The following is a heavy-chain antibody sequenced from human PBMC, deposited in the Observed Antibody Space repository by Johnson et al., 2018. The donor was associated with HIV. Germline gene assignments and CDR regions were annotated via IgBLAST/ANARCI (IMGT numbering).Heavy chain of an antibody. CDR1: GFTFSSYA. CDR3: ARVIGYDSSGKAFDI. CDR2: INWNGGRP. V-gene: IGHV3-20*04. D-gene: IGHD3-22*01. J-gene: IGHJ3*02. Sequence: MQLVESGGGLVQPGGSLRLSCAASGFTFSSYAMSWVRQAPGKGLEWVSGINWNGGRPGYADSVKGRFTISRDNAKNSLHLQMNSLRAEDTALYYCARVIGYDSSGKAFDIWGRGTMVTVSS.